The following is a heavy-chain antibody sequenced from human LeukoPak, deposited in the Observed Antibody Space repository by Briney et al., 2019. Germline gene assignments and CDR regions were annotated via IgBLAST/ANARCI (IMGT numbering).Heavy chain of an antibody. Sequence: NPGGSLRLSCAASGFTFSDYYMSWIRQAPGKGLEWVSYISSSGSTIYYADSVKGRFTIPRDNAKNSLYLQMNSLRAEDTAVYYCARESRVAVAGFDYWGQGTLVTVSS. CDR2: ISSSGSTI. CDR1: GFTFSDYY. J-gene: IGHJ4*02. D-gene: IGHD6-19*01. CDR3: ARESRVAVAGFDY. V-gene: IGHV3-11*01.